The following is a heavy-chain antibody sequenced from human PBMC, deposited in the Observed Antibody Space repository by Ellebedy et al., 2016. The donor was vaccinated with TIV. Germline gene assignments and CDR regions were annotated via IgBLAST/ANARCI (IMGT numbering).Heavy chain of an antibody. CDR1: GDSITSPLYY. CDR2: IDYSGST. CDR3: AREDNYGDSYFDY. Sequence: LRLSXTVSGDSITSPLYYWGWIRQHPGKGLEWIGYIDYSGSTYYNASLKSRVTISLDTSKNQFSLKLTSVTAADTAVYYCAREDNYGDSYFDYWGQGTLVTVSS. V-gene: IGHV4-31*03. D-gene: IGHD4-17*01. J-gene: IGHJ4*02.